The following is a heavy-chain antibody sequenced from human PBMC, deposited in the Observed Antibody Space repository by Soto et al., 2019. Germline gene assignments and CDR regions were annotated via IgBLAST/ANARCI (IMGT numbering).Heavy chain of an antibody. CDR2: IKQDGREK. D-gene: IGHD6-19*01. V-gene: IGHV3-7*01. CDR3: AIYADASGWYHYGMDV. Sequence: EVQLVESGGGLVQPGGSLSLSCAASGFTLSSYWMNWVGQAPGKGLEWVANIKQDGREKYYVDSVKGRFFISRDNAKNSLYLQLNSLRAEDSAVYYCAIYADASGWYHYGMDVCGQGPLVTVSS. J-gene: IGHJ6*02. CDR1: GFTLSSYW.